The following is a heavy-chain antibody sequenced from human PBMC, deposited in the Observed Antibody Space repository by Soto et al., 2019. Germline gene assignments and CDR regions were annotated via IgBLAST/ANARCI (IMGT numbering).Heavy chain of an antibody. CDR3: ARSFGVAAAGPFDY. CDR2: IYYSGST. D-gene: IGHD6-13*01. Sequence: PSETLSLTCTVSGGSISSGGYYWSWIRQHPGKGLEWIGYIYYSGSTYYNPSLKSRVTISVDTSKNQFSLKLSSVTAADTAVYYWARSFGVAAAGPFDYWGQGTLVTVSS. V-gene: IGHV4-31*03. J-gene: IGHJ4*02. CDR1: GGSISSGGYY.